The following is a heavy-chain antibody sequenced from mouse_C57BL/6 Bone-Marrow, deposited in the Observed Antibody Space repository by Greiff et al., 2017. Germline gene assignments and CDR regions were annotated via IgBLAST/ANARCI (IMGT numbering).Heavy chain of an antibody. Sequence: VQRVESGAELVRPGASVTLSCKASGYTFTDYEMHWVKQTPVHGLEWIGAIDPETGGTAYNQKFKGKAILTADKSSSTAYMELRSLTSEDSAVYYCTRTTVYAMDYWGQGTSVTVSS. CDR2: IDPETGGT. CDR1: GYTFTDYE. V-gene: IGHV1-15*01. J-gene: IGHJ4*01. D-gene: IGHD1-1*01. CDR3: TRTTVYAMDY.